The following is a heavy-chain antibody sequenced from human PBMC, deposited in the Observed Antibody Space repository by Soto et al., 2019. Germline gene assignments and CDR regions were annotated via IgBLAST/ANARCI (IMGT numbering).Heavy chain of an antibody. J-gene: IGHJ2*01. CDR3: ARVWGWHFDL. CDR2: VYNGGNG. V-gene: IGHV3-53*02. Sequence: EVQLVESGGGLIQPGGPLDLPGQAPESTLRKSTITWVPQAQGRGLQGSSLVYNGGNGNYGDVLRGRISASRDNSKNTVFLQVSSLRAEDTAVYYCARVWGWHFDLWGRGTLVTVSS. CDR1: ESTLRKST. D-gene: IGHD7-27*01.